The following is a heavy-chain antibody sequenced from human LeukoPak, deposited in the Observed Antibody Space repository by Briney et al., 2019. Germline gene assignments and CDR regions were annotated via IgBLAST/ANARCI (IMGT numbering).Heavy chain of an antibody. CDR3: ASPPYSSGSYYENYFDY. Sequence: GGSLRLSCAASGFTFSSYAMSWVRQAPGKGLEWVSAISGSGGSTYYADSVKGRFTISRDNAKNSLYLQMNSLRAEDTAVYYCASPPYSSGSYYENYFDYWGQGTLVTVSS. V-gene: IGHV3-23*01. D-gene: IGHD6-19*01. CDR2: ISGSGGST. J-gene: IGHJ4*02. CDR1: GFTFSSYA.